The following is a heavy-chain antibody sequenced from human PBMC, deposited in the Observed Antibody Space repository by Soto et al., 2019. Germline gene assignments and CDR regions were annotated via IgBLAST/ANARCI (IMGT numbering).Heavy chain of an antibody. CDR1: GYTFTSYY. Sequence: PQVKVSCKASGYTFTSYYMHWVRQAPGQGLEWMGIINPSGGSTSYAQKFQGRVTMTRDTSTSTVYMELSSLRSEDTAVYYCARGVGGYYFDYWGQGTLVTVSS. CDR2: INPSGGST. D-gene: IGHD2-2*01. J-gene: IGHJ4*02. CDR3: ARGVGGYYFDY. V-gene: IGHV1-46*03.